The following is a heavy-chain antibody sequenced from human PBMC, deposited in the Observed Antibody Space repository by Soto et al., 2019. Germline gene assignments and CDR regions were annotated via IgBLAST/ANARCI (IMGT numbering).Heavy chain of an antibody. Sequence: KQSQTLSLTCAVYGGSFSGYYWSWIRQPPGKGLEWIGEINHSGSTNYNPSLKSRVTISVDTSKNQFSLKLSSVTAADTAVYYCARGHSSGWYFDYWGQGTLVTVSS. CDR1: GGSFSGYY. CDR3: ARGHSSGWYFDY. V-gene: IGHV4-34*01. D-gene: IGHD6-19*01. J-gene: IGHJ4*02. CDR2: INHSGST.